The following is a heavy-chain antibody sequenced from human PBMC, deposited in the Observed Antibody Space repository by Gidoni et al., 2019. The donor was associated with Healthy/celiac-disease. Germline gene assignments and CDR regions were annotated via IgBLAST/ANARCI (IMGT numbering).Heavy chain of an antibody. CDR1: GFNFRNGW. Sequence: EVQLVESGGGLVKPGGSLRLSCEPSGFNFRNGWMNWVRQAPGKGVEWVGRIKSKTDGGTTDYAAPVKGRFTISRDDSKNTLYLQMNSLKTEDTAVYYCTTDRLAVADFDYWGQGTLVTVSS. J-gene: IGHJ4*02. CDR3: TTDRLAVADFDY. V-gene: IGHV3-15*07. CDR2: IKSKTDGGTT. D-gene: IGHD6-19*01.